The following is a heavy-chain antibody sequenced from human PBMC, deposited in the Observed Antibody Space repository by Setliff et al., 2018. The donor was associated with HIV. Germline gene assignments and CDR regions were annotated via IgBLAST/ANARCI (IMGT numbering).Heavy chain of an antibody. V-gene: IGHV5-51*01. Sequence: GESLKISCKASGYSFSDYWIGWVRQMPGKGLEWMGIIFPDDSDTRYSPSFQGHVTISADKSISTAYLQWSSLKASDTAIYYCARLGDDNSGYYQFWGQGTPVTVSS. CDR3: ARLGDDNSGYYQF. CDR1: GYSFSDYW. D-gene: IGHD3-22*01. CDR2: IFPDDSDT. J-gene: IGHJ4*02.